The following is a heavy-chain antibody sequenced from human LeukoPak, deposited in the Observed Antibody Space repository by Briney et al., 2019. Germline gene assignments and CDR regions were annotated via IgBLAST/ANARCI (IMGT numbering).Heavy chain of an antibody. CDR2: INPYSGGT. Sequence: ASVKVSCKASGYTFTGHYMHWVRQAPGQGLEWMGWINPYSGGTHYALIFQDRVTMTRGTSISTAYMELSRLRSDDTAVYYCARRIAGRLINDAFDIWGQGTMVTVSS. CDR1: GYTFTGHY. D-gene: IGHD6-6*01. V-gene: IGHV1-2*02. J-gene: IGHJ3*02. CDR3: ARRIAGRLINDAFDI.